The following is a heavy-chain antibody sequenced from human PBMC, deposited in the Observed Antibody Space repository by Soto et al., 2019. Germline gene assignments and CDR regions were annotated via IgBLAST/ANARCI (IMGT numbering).Heavy chain of an antibody. J-gene: IGHJ4*02. D-gene: IGHD6-19*01. V-gene: IGHV3-21*01. CDR2: ISGSSRYI. CDR1: GFTFSSYS. Sequence: EAQLVESGGGLVKPGGSLRVSCAASGFTFSSYSMNWVRQAPGKGLEWVSSISGSSRYIYYADAVKGRFTISRDNAKNSLYLQMNSLRVEDTAVYYCATVTRSGWDWGQGTLVTVSS. CDR3: ATVTRSGWD.